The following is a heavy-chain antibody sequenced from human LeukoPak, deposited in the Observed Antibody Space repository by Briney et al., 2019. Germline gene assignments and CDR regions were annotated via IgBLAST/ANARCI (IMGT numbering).Heavy chain of an antibody. V-gene: IGHV4-39*07. CDR2: VYYSGST. CDR1: GGSISSSSYS. J-gene: IGHJ6*03. D-gene: IGHD6-13*01. Sequence: SETLSLTCTVSGGSISSSSYSWGWIRQPPGKGLEWIGSVYYSGSTYYNPSLKSRVTISVDTSKNQFSLKLSSVTAADTAVYYCARVRAAAGTLFPSQKRYYYYMDVWGKGTTVTVSS. CDR3: ARVRAAAGTLFPSQKRYYYYMDV.